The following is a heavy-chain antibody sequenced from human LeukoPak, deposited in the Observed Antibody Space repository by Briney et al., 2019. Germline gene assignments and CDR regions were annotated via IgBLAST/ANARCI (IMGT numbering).Heavy chain of an antibody. CDR1: GFIFSDYY. D-gene: IGHD5-12*01. CDR3: ARDPGSGYEEHFDY. J-gene: IGHJ4*02. V-gene: IGHV3-11*01. Sequence: GPLRLSCAASGFIFSDYYMSWIRQAPGKGREWVSYISSSGSTMYYTDSVKGRFTISRDNAKDSLYLQMNSLRAEDTAVYYCARDPGSGYEEHFDYWGQGTLVTVSS. CDR2: ISSSGSTM.